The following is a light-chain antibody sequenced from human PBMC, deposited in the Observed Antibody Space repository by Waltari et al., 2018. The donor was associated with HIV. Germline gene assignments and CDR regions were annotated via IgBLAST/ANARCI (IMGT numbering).Light chain of an antibody. Sequence: QTVVNQEPSFSVSHGGTDSLTWCLSSGAVSPSYSTSWYKQTPGQAPRTLIYSTNTRSSGVPDRFSGSILGNKAALTITGAQADDESDYYCVLYMGSGIYVFGTGTKVTVL. J-gene: IGLJ1*01. V-gene: IGLV8-61*01. CDR3: VLYMGSGIYV. CDR2: STN. CDR1: SGAVSPSYS.